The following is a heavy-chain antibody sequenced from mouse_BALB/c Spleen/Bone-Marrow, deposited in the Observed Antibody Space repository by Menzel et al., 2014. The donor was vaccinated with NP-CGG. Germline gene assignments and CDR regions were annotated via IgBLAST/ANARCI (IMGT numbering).Heavy chain of an antibody. CDR3: AEITTAAYYVMDN. Sequence: EVKLVESGAELVKPGASVKLSCTASGFNIEDTYIHWVKQRPEQGLEWIGRIDPANGNTKYDPKFQGKATITADTSSNTAYLQLSSLTSGDTAVYYCAEITTAAYYVMDNWGQGTSVTVSS. V-gene: IGHV14-3*02. CDR1: GFNIEDTY. J-gene: IGHJ4*01. D-gene: IGHD1-2*01. CDR2: IDPANGNT.